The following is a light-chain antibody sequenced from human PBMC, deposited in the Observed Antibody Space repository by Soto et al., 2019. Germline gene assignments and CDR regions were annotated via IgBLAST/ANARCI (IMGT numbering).Light chain of an antibody. CDR2: DAS. Sequence: VVLTQSPATLSLSPGERATLSCRTSLSVSVYLDWYQQKPGQAPRLLISDASNRATGIPARFSGSGSGTDFTLTISRLEPEDFAVYYCQHYGSSRTFGQGTKVDIK. V-gene: IGKV3-11*01. J-gene: IGKJ1*01. CDR1: LSVSVY. CDR3: QHYGSSRT.